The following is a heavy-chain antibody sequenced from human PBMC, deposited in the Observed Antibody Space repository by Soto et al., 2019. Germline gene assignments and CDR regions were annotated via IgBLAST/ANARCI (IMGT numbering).Heavy chain of an antibody. CDR3: ARGRGGSSSAFDY. D-gene: IGHD6-6*01. V-gene: IGHV3-23*01. CDR2: IDGSGDTT. J-gene: IGHJ4*02. CDR1: GFTFSSYA. Sequence: EVQLLESGGGLVQPGGSLRLSCAASGFTFSSYAMSWVRQTPGKGLEWVSVIDGSGDTTYYTDSVKGRFTISRDNSKNTLYLQMNSLRAEDTAVYYCARGRGGSSSAFDYWGQGTLVTVSS.